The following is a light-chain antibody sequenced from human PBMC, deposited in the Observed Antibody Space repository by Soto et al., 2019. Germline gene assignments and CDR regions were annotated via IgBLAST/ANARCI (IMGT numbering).Light chain of an antibody. CDR2: DFA. V-gene: IGLV2-11*01. CDR3: SSYTSSSTLV. J-gene: IGLJ1*01. Sequence: SGLAQPRSVSGAPGQSVPISCTGTGKYVGAYNYVSWYQQHPGRPPKTMIYDFARWPSGVPDRFSGSKSGNTASLTISGLQAEDEADYYCSSYTSSSTLVFGTGTKVTVL. CDR1: GKYVGAYNY.